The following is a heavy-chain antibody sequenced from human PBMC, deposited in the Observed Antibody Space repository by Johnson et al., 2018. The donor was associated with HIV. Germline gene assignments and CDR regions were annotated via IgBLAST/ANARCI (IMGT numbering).Heavy chain of an antibody. Sequence: HVQLVESGGGLVKPGGSLRLSCAASGFTFSDYYMSWIRQAPGKGLEWVSYISSSGSTIYYADSVKARFMISRDNAKNSLYLQMNSLRAEDTAVYYCASAKSGSFDAFDIWGQGTMVTVSS. V-gene: IGHV3-11*04. CDR1: GFTFSDYY. CDR2: ISSSGSTI. CDR3: ASAKSGSFDAFDI. D-gene: IGHD1-26*01. J-gene: IGHJ3*02.